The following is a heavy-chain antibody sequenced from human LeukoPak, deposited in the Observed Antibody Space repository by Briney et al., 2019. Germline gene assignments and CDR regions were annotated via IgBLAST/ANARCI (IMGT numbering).Heavy chain of an antibody. V-gene: IGHV4-59*08. Sequence: SETLSLTCTVSGGSISSYYWGWIRQPPGKGLEWIGYIYYSGSTNYNPSLKSRVTISVDTSKNQFSLKLSSVTAADTAVYYCAVGRGSGDYADAFDIWGQGTMVTVSS. D-gene: IGHD4-17*01. CDR3: AVGRGSGDYADAFDI. CDR1: GGSISSYY. J-gene: IGHJ3*02. CDR2: IYYSGST.